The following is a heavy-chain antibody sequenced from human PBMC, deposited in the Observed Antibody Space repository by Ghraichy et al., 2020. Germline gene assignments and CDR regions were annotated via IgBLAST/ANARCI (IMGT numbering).Heavy chain of an antibody. Sequence: GGSLRLSCAASGFRFNDFYMSWFRQAPGKGLEWIAYISHSSTYKNYADSVKGRFTVSRDNFRDILYLQMDGLRAEDTAVYYCARDYFEDDIGHYWWWADFWGQGALVTVSS. D-gene: IGHD2-21*01. CDR3: ARDYFEDDIGHYWWWADF. J-gene: IGHJ4*02. CDR2: ISHSSTYK. CDR1: GFRFNDFY. V-gene: IGHV3-11*05.